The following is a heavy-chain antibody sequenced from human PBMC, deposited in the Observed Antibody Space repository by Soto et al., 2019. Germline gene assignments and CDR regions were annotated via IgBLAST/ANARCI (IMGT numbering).Heavy chain of an antibody. CDR1: GHTLTELS. D-gene: IGHD1-1*01. J-gene: IGHJ4*02. V-gene: IGHV1-24*01. Sequence: QVQLVQSGAEVRKPGASVKVSCKVSGHTLTELSMHWVRQAPGKGLEWMGGFDPEDGETISAQKFQGRVTVTEDTSTDSTYLELSSLRSEDTAVCYCAAGGTRWLHSPFDYWGQGTLVTISS. CDR3: AAGGTRWLHSPFDY. CDR2: FDPEDGET.